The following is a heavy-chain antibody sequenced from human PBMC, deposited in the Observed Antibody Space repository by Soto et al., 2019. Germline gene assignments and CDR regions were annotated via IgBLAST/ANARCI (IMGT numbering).Heavy chain of an antibody. CDR3: ARRIAAAGIYVGHH. CDR2: IYHSGST. D-gene: IGHD6-13*01. Sequence: LSLTFAVSGGSIISSNWWSWVRQPPGKGLEWIGEIYHSGSTNYNPSLKSRVTISVDKSKNQFSLKLSSVTAADTAVYYCARRIAAAGIYVGHHWGQGTLVTVSS. CDR1: GGSIISSNW. V-gene: IGHV4-4*02. J-gene: IGHJ5*02.